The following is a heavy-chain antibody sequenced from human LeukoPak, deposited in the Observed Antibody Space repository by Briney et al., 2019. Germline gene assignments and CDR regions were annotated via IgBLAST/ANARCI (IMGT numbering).Heavy chain of an antibody. V-gene: IGHV3-30*18. J-gene: IGHJ4*02. CDR1: GFTFSSYG. D-gene: IGHD6-19*01. CDR2: ISYDGSNK. CDR3: AKGSSGWEVDY. Sequence: GGSLRLSCAASGFTFSSYGMHWDRQAPGKGLEWVAVISYDGSNKYYADSVKGRFTISRDNSKNTLYLQMNSLRAEDTAVYYCAKGSSGWEVDYWGQGTLVTVSS.